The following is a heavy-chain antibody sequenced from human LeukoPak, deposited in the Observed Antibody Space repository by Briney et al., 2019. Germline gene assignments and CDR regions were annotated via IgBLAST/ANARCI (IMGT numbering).Heavy chain of an antibody. CDR1: GFTFSSYG. CDR3: VKLTTVTTSAS. Sequence: GGSLRLSCAASGFTFSSYGMHWVRQAPGKGLEWVAVISYDGSNKYYADSVKGRFTISRDNSKNTLYLQMNSLRAEDTAVYYCVKLTTVTTSASWGQGTLVTVSS. CDR2: ISYDGSNK. V-gene: IGHV3-30*18. J-gene: IGHJ5*02. D-gene: IGHD4-17*01.